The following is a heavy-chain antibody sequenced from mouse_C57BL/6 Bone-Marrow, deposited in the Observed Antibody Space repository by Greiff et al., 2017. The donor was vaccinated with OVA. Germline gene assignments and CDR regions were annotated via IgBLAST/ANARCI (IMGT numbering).Heavy chain of an antibody. Sequence: EVQLQESGPGLVKPSQSLSLPCSVTGYSITSGYYWNWIRQFPGNKLEWMGYISYDGSNNYNPSLKNRISITRDTSKNQFFLKLNSVTTEDTATYYCAVYDFFYWGQGTTLTVSS. D-gene: IGHD2-3*01. CDR3: AVYDFFY. J-gene: IGHJ2*01. CDR2: ISYDGSN. CDR1: GYSITSGYY. V-gene: IGHV3-6*01.